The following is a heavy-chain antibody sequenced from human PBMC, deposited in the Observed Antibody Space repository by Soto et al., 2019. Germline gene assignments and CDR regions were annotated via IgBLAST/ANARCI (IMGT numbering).Heavy chain of an antibody. D-gene: IGHD6-13*01. V-gene: IGHV3-33*08. J-gene: IGHJ6*02. CDR2: IWYDGSNK. Sequence: PGGSLRLSCAASGFTFSSYGMHWVRQAPGKGLEWVAVIWYDGSNKYYADSVKGRFTISRDNSKNTLYLQMNSLRAEDTAVYYCARDRHGGYSSSWYLSYYYYGMDVWGQGTTVTVSS. CDR1: GFTFSSYG. CDR3: ARDRHGGYSSSWYLSYYYYGMDV.